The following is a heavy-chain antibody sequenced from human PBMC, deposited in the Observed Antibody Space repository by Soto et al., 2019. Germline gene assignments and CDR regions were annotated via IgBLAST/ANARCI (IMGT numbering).Heavy chain of an antibody. CDR3: ARDRGYSYGSTSYYGMDV. J-gene: IGHJ6*02. D-gene: IGHD5-18*01. Sequence: QVQLVQSGAEVKKPGSSVKVSCKASGGTVSSYAISWVRQAPGQGLEWMGGIIPIFGTANYAQKFQGRVTITADESTSTAYMELSSLRSEDTAVYYCARDRGYSYGSTSYYGMDVWGQGTTVTVSS. CDR2: IIPIFGTA. V-gene: IGHV1-69*12. CDR1: GGTVSSYA.